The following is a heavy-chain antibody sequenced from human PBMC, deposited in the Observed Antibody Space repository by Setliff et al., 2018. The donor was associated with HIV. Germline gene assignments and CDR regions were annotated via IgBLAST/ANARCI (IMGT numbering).Heavy chain of an antibody. D-gene: IGHD2-15*01. CDR1: GFTFRSYW. V-gene: IGHV3-74*01. J-gene: IGHJ4*02. CDR2: INTDGGGST. Sequence: AGGSLRLSCAASGFTFRSYWMHWVRQAPGKGLVWVSRINTDGGGSTHYADSVKGRFTISRDNSKNTLYLQMNSLRAEDTAVYYCTRVWTVAMVAASHFDFWGQGTLVTVSS. CDR3: TRVWTVAMVAASHFDF.